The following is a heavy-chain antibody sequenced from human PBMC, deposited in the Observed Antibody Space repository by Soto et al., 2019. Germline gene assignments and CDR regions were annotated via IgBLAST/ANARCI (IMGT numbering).Heavy chain of an antibody. CDR1: GYVFSTYG. CDR3: ARAEVCTSSWYAMDV. V-gene: IGHV1-18*01. J-gene: IGHJ6*02. Sequence: QAQLVQSGAEVKKPGASVKVSCKASGYVFSTYGITWVRQAPGQGLEWMGWISGYNGNTDDGQKLQGRVTLTIDASTTTAYMDLRNLKSDDTAVYYCARAEVCTSSWYAMDVWGQGTTVIVSS. D-gene: IGHD6-13*01. CDR2: ISGYNGNT.